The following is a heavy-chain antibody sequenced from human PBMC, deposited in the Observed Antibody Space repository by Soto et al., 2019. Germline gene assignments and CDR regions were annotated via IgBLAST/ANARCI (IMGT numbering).Heavy chain of an antibody. D-gene: IGHD3-10*01. Sequence: QVQLVQSGAEVKKPGSSVKVSCKASGGTFSSYAISWVRQAPGQGLEWMGGIIPIFGTANYAQKFQGRVTITADESTSTAYIELSSLRSEDTAVYYCARDQDYYGSGSWGWFDPWGQGTLVTVSS. CDR2: IIPIFGTA. CDR1: GGTFSSYA. V-gene: IGHV1-69*01. J-gene: IGHJ5*02. CDR3: ARDQDYYGSGSWGWFDP.